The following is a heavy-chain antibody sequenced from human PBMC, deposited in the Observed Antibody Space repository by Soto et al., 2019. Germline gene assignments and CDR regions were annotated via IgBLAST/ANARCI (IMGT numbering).Heavy chain of an antibody. CDR3: TIGSVSGEVCDI. CDR1: GGTFSTYS. Sequence: QVQLVQSGAEVKKPGSSVKVSCKDSGGTFSTYSMFWLRQAPGQGLEWRGRIIPMLGIRNYAQRIQNRVTITADKSTATAHMLRSSLRSEDTALYYFTIGSVSGEVCDIRGQGTMVTVS. D-gene: IGHD6-19*01. V-gene: IGHV1-69*02. CDR2: IIPMLGIR. J-gene: IGHJ3*02.